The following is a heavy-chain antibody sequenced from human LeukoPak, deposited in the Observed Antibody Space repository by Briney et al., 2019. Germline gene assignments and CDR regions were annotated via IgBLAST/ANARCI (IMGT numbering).Heavy chain of an antibody. CDR2: IYYSGST. J-gene: IGHJ4*02. Sequence: SETLSPTCTVSGGSFSSYYWSWIRQPPGKGLEWIGYIYYSGSTNYNPSLKSRVTISVDTSKNQFSLKLSSVTAADTAVYYCAAARYSGSYYYFDYWGQGTLVTVSS. CDR1: GGSFSSYY. V-gene: IGHV4-59*01. CDR3: AAARYSGSYYYFDY. D-gene: IGHD1-26*01.